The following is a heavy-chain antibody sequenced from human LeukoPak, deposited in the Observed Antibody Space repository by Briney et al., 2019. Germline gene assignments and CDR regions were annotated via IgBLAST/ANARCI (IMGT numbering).Heavy chain of an antibody. CDR3: ANGQWLADYYFDY. J-gene: IGHJ4*02. CDR1: GFTFSSYA. Sequence: GGSLRLSCAASGFTFSSYAMCWVRQAPGKGLEWVSAISGSGGSTYYADSVKGRFTISRDNSKNTLYLQMNSLRAEDTAVYYCANGQWLADYYFDYWGQGTLVTVSS. V-gene: IGHV3-23*01. CDR2: ISGSGGST. D-gene: IGHD6-19*01.